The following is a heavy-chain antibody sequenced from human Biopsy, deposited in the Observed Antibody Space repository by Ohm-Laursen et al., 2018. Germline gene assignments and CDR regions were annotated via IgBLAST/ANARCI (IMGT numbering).Heavy chain of an antibody. D-gene: IGHD1-26*01. V-gene: IGHV4-59*08. CDR3: ARHAPSYSGSYWRYFDL. CDR2: IYYTGST. CDR1: GGSISSYY. J-gene: IGHJ2*01. Sequence: SQTLSLTCTVSGGSISSYYWSWIRQPPGKGLEWIGYIYYTGSTSYNPSLKSRVTISVDTSMNHLSLRLTSVTAADTAVYYCARHAPSYSGSYWRYFDLWGRGTLVTVSS.